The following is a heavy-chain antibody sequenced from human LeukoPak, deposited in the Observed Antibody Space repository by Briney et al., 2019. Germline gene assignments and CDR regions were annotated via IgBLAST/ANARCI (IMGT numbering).Heavy chain of an antibody. V-gene: IGHV4-39*01. CDR3: ARHGGYCSSASCYIAYVDY. CDR2: IYYSGST. Sequence: SETLSLTCTVSGGSISSSTYYWGWIRQPPGKGLEWIGSIYYSGSTYYNPSLKSRDTISVDTSKNQFSLKLSSVTAADTAVYYCARHGGYCSSASCYIAYVDYWGQGTLVTVSS. CDR1: GGSISSSTYY. J-gene: IGHJ4*02. D-gene: IGHD2-2*02.